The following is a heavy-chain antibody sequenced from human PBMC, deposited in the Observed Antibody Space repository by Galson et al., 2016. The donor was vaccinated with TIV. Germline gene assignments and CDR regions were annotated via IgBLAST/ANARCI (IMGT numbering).Heavy chain of an antibody. Sequence: SLRLSCAASGFTFNTYWVIWVRQAPGKGLEWVANIKHDGSEKYYVDSVKGRFTISRDNAKSSLYLQMNSLRAEDTAVYYCARGRHVDYWGQGTLVTVSS. CDR1: GFTFNTYW. V-gene: IGHV3-7*01. CDR2: IKHDGSEK. J-gene: IGHJ4*02. CDR3: ARGRHVDY.